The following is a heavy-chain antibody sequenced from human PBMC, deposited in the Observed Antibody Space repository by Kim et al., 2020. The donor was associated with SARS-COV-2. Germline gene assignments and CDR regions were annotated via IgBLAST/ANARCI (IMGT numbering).Heavy chain of an antibody. CDR3: AREGYNYYDFWSGYARYYYYGMDV. Sequence: ASVKVSCKASGYTFTSYGITWVRQAPGQGLEWMGWISAYNGNTNYAQKLQGRVTMTTDTSTSTAYMELRSLRSDDTAVYYCAREGYNYYDFWSGYARYYYYGMDVWGQGTTVTVSS. CDR2: ISAYNGNT. D-gene: IGHD3-3*01. CDR1: GYTFTSYG. V-gene: IGHV1-18*01. J-gene: IGHJ6*02.